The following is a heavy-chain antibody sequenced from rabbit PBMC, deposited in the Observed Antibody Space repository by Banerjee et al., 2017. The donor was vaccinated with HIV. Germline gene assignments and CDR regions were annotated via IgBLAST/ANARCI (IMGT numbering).Heavy chain of an antibody. V-gene: IGHV1S40*01. CDR2: IKADSSGKT. CDR1: GFSFSSSYY. Sequence: QSLEESGGDLVKPGASLTLTCTASGFSFSSSYYMCWVRQAPGKGLEWIACIKADSSGKTYYASWAKGRFTISKTSSTTVTLQMTSLTAADTATYFCGRYVASYDGMDLWGPGTLVTVS. CDR3: GRYVASYDGMDL. J-gene: IGHJ6*01.